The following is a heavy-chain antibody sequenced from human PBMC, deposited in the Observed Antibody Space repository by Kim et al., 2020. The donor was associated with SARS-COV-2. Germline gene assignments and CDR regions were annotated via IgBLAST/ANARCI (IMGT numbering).Heavy chain of an antibody. CDR1: GFTFSSYA. V-gene: IGHV3-30*04. J-gene: IGHJ4*02. D-gene: IGHD6-13*01. Sequence: GGSLRLSCAASGFTFSSYAMHLVRQAPGKGLEWVAVISYDGSNKYYADSVKGRFTISRDNSNNTLYLQMNSLRPEDTAVYYCARGTNSSPPGYWGQGTLVTVSS. CDR3: ARGTNSSPPGY. CDR2: ISYDGSNK.